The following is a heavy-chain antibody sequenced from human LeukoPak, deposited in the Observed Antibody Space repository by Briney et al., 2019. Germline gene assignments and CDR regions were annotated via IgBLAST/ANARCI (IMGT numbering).Heavy chain of an antibody. CDR1: GFTFSDYY. J-gene: IGHJ3*02. CDR2: ISSSGSTI. CDR3: AREEGRFLEWLSRHDVFDI. D-gene: IGHD3-3*01. V-gene: IGHV3-11*04. Sequence: GGSLRLSCAASGFTFSDYYMSWIRQAPGKGLEWVSYISSSGSTIYYADSVKGRFTISRDNAKNSLYLQMNSLRAEDTAVYYCAREEGRFLEWLSRHDVFDIWGQGTMVTVSS.